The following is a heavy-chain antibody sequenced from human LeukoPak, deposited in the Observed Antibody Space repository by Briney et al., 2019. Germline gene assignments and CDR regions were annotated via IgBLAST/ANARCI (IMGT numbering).Heavy chain of an antibody. CDR1: GYTFTGYY. CDR2: INPNSGGT. V-gene: IGHV1-2*02. CDR3: AREHSSGWYCYFDY. Sequence: ASVKVSCKASGYTFTGYYMHWVRQAPGQGLEWMGWINPNSGGTNYAQKFQGRVTMTRDTSISTAYMALSRLRSDDTAVYYCAREHSSGWYCYFDYWGQGTLVTVSS. J-gene: IGHJ4*02. D-gene: IGHD6-19*01.